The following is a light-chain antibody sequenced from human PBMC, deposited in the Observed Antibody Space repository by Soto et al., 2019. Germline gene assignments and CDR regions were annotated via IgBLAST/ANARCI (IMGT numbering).Light chain of an antibody. J-gene: IGKJ2*01. CDR1: QSVTSRY. Sequence: EIVLTQSPGTLSVSPGGRATLSCRASQSVTSRYLGWYQQKPGQTPRLLIHGASSRAAGIPDRFSGSGSGTDFILTISRLEPEDFAVYYCQQYDSSPYTFGQGTKLEIK. CDR2: GAS. CDR3: QQYDSSPYT. V-gene: IGKV3-20*01.